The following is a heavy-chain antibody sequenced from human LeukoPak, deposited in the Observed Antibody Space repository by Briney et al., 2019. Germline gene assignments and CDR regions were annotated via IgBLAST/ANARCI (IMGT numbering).Heavy chain of an antibody. CDR1: GFTFSSYA. D-gene: IGHD3-10*01. V-gene: IGHV3-23*01. J-gene: IGHJ4*02. CDR2: ISGSGGST. Sequence: GGSLRLSCAASGFTFSSYAMSWVRQAPGKGLEWVSAISGSGGSTYYADSVKGRFTISRDNSKNTLYLQMNSLKTEDTAVYYCTTEPYGSGRRSFNYYFDYWGQGTLVTVSS. CDR3: TTEPYGSGRRSFNYYFDY.